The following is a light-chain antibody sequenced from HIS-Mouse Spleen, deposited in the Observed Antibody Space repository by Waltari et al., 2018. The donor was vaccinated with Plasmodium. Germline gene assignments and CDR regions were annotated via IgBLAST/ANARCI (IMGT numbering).Light chain of an antibody. CDR2: GAS. V-gene: IGKV3-15*01. CDR1: QSVSSN. Sequence: EIVMTQSPATLSVSPGERATLSCRSSQSVSSNLPWYQQNTGQAPRPVIYGASTRATGIPARFSGSGSWTEFTLTISSLQSEDFAVYYCQQYNNWSFTVGPGTKVDIK. J-gene: IGKJ3*01. CDR3: QQYNNWSFT.